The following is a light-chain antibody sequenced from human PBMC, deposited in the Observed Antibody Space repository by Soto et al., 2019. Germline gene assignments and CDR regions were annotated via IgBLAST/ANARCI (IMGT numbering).Light chain of an antibody. J-gene: IGKJ4*01. CDR1: QSVLYSSNTKNY. CDR3: QQYFATPLT. V-gene: IGKV4-1*01. CDR2: WAS. Sequence: DIVMTQSPASLAVSLGERATINCKSSQSVLYSSNTKNYLTWFQQKPGQPPQLLCYWASTRESGVPDRFGGSGAGKDFTLTISGLQAEDVAVYYCQQYFATPLTFGGGTKFEIK.